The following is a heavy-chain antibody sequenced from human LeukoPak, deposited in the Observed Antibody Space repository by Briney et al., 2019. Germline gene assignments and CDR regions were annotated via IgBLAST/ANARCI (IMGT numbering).Heavy chain of an antibody. CDR2: VYNSGST. CDR3: ARDYYDSSGHDAFDI. Sequence: SETLSLTCTVSGGSVSSYYWSWVRQPPGEGLEWIAYVYNSGSTNYNPSLKSRVTISVDRSKNQFSLKLSSVTAADTAVYYCARDYYDSSGHDAFDIWGQGTMVTVSS. J-gene: IGHJ3*02. V-gene: IGHV4-4*08. D-gene: IGHD3-22*01. CDR1: GGSVSSYY.